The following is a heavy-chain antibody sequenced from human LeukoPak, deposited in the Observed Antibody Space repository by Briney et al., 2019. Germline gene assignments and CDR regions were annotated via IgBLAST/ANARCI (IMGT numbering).Heavy chain of an antibody. J-gene: IGHJ4*02. Sequence: GGSLRLSCAASGFTFSNYGMHWVRQAPGKGLEWVALIWYDGSNKYYADSVKGRFTISRDNSKNTLYLQMNSLRAEDTAVFYCARDIYNRGTYYFDYWGQGTLATVSS. CDR1: GFTFSNYG. D-gene: IGHD1-1*01. CDR3: ARDIYNRGTYYFDY. V-gene: IGHV3-33*01. CDR2: IWYDGSNK.